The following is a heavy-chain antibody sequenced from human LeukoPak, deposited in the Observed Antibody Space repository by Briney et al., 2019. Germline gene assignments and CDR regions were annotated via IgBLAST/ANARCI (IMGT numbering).Heavy chain of an antibody. CDR3: VRGGHIRFDY. CDR1: GFTFSDFD. D-gene: IGHD2-21*01. Sequence: GGSLRLSCAASGFTFSDFDMHWVRQATGRGLEWVSSIASAGDTYYVGSVRGRFTISRENAKNSLYPQMNSLRAGDTAVYYCVRGGHIRFDYWGRGTLVTVS. J-gene: IGHJ4*02. V-gene: IGHV3-13*04. CDR2: IASAGDT.